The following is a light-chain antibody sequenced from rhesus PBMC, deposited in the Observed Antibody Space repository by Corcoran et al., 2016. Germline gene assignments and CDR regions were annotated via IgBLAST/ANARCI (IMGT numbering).Light chain of an antibody. J-gene: IGLJ6*01. CDR2: DVN. V-gene: IGLV2-32*02. CDR1: DSDIGSYNY. CDR3: CSYGGKNPFV. Sequence: QPALTQPRSVSGSPGQSVTISCTGPDSDIGSYNYVSWYQQHPLTAPRLLIFDVNERPSGVSDRFSGSKSGNTASLTISGLQAEDEAHYFCCSYGGKNPFVFGHGTTLTVL.